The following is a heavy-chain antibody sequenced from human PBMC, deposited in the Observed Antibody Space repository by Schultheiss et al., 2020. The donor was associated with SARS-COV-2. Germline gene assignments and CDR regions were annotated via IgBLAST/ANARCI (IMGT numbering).Heavy chain of an antibody. Sequence: GESLKISCAASGFTFDDYAMHWVRQAPGKGLEWVSVIYSGGSTYYADSVKGRFTISRDNSKNTLYLQMNSLRAEDTAVYYCARPIVLMVYAIPDAFDIWGQGTMVSVSS. V-gene: IGHV3-66*04. CDR3: ARPIVLMVYAIPDAFDI. D-gene: IGHD2-8*01. CDR2: IYSGGST. CDR1: GFTFDDYA. J-gene: IGHJ3*02.